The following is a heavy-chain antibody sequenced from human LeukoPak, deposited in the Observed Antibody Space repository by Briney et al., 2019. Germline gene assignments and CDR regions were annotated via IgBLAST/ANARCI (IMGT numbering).Heavy chain of an antibody. CDR1: GYTFTAYY. Sequence: GASVKVSCKASGYTFTAYYMHWLRQAPGQGLQWMGWINAGNGNTKYSQEFQDRVTITRDTSASTAYMELSSLRSEDMAVYYCARARYETRIWPKSRYDYYHYMDVWGKGTTVTVSS. J-gene: IGHJ6*03. V-gene: IGHV1-3*03. CDR2: INAGNGNT. D-gene: IGHD3-3*01. CDR3: ARARYETRIWPKSRYDYYHYMDV.